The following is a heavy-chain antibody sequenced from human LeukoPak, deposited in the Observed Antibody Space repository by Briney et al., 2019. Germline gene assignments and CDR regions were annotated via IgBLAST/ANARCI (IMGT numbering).Heavy chain of an antibody. CDR1: VGSISNNNYY. D-gene: IGHD3-22*01. Sequence: SETLSLTCTVSVGSISNNNYYWGWIRQPPGKGLEWIGNIYYTGSTYYDPSLKSRVTISVDTSKNQFSLKLSSVTAADTAVYYCARHRGDYYDSSGSFDYWGQGTLVTVSS. J-gene: IGHJ4*02. V-gene: IGHV4-39*01. CDR2: IYYTGST. CDR3: ARHRGDYYDSSGSFDY.